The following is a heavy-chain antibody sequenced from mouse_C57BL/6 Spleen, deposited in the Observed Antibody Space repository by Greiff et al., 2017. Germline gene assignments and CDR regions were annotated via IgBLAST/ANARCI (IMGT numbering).Heavy chain of an antibody. J-gene: IGHJ3*01. Sequence: VQLQQPGAELVKPGASVKMSCKASGYAFSSSWMNWVKQRPGKGLEWIGRIYPGGGGTNYNGKFKGKATLTADKSSSTAYMQRSSLTSEDSAVYSCARRTTVGSGGFAYWGPGALVSVSA. CDR3: ARRTTVGSGGFAY. D-gene: IGHD1-1*01. V-gene: IGHV1-82*01. CDR2: IYPGGGGT. CDR1: GYAFSSSW.